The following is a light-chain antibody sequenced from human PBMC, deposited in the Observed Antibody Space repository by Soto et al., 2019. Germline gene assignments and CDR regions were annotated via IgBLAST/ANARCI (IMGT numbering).Light chain of an antibody. V-gene: IGKV1-5*01. CDR1: QSISSW. J-gene: IGKJ1*01. Sequence: DIQMTQSPSTLSASVGDRVTITCRASQSISSWLAWYQQKPGKAPKLLIYDASSLESGVPSRFSGSGSGTEFTLTISSLQPDDFATYYCQQYNSYSFGQATKVEIK. CDR3: QQYNSYS. CDR2: DAS.